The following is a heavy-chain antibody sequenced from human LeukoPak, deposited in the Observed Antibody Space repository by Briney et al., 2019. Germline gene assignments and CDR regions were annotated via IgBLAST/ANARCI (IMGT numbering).Heavy chain of an antibody. CDR3: ARGPRHYYGSAPHYYYMDV. D-gene: IGHD3-10*01. CDR1: GGTFSSYA. V-gene: IGHV1-69*05. CDR2: IIPIFGTA. J-gene: IGHJ6*03. Sequence: ASVRVSCKASGGTFSSYAISRVRQAPGQGLEWMGGIIPIFGTANYAQKFQGRVTITTDESTSTAYMELSSLRSEDTAVYYCARGPRHYYGSAPHYYYMDVWGKGTTVTVSS.